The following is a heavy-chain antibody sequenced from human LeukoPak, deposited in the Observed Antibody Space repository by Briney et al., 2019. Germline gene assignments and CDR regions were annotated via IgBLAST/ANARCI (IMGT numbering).Heavy chain of an antibody. J-gene: IGHJ4*02. V-gene: IGHV4/OR15-8*02. Sequence: PSETLSLTCVVSGGSITTNNWWSWVRQTPGKGLEWISGIYYTGRTSYSPSLNSRVTTSIDESKNQFSLKVRSVTAADTAVYYCARGRSRYDFWSGYSYWGQGTLVTVSS. CDR3: ARGRSRYDFWSGYSY. CDR2: IYYTGRT. CDR1: GGSITTNNW. D-gene: IGHD3-3*01.